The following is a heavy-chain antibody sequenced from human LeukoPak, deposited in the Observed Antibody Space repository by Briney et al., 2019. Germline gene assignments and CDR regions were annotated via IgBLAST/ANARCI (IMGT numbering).Heavy chain of an antibody. J-gene: IGHJ4*02. Sequence: PPETLSLTCAVYGGSFSGYYWSWIRQPPGKGLEWIGEINHSGSTNYNPSLKSRVTISVDTSKNQFSLKLSSVTAADTAVYYCARQDPYYGSGSYYQYYFDYWGQGTLVTVSS. D-gene: IGHD3-10*01. V-gene: IGHV4-34*01. CDR1: GGSFSGYY. CDR2: INHSGST. CDR3: ARQDPYYGSGSYYQYYFDY.